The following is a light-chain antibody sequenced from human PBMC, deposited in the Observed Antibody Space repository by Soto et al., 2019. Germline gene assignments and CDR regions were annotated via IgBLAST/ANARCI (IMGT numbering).Light chain of an antibody. Sequence: EIVMTQSPATLSVSPGERATLSCRASQSVSSNLAWYQQKPGQAPRLLIYGASTRATGIPARFSGSGSGTEFTLPISRLEPEDFAVYYCQQYGSSSPTFGGGTKVEIK. CDR3: QQYGSSSPT. V-gene: IGKV3-15*01. CDR1: QSVSSN. CDR2: GAS. J-gene: IGKJ4*01.